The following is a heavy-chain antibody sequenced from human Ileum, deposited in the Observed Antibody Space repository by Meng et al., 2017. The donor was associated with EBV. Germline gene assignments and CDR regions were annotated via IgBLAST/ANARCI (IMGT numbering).Heavy chain of an antibody. CDR2: FSVYNGNT. Sequence: QVQLGPAGAEVKKPGASVKVSCKASGYTFTCYGISWVRQAPGQGLEWMGWFSVYNGNTIYAQKLQDRVTMTTDTSTSTAYMELRSLRSDDTAVYYCARGQNYYGSGSLIDYWGQGTLVTVSS. D-gene: IGHD3-10*01. CDR1: GYTFTCYG. J-gene: IGHJ4*02. CDR3: ARGQNYYGSGSLIDY. V-gene: IGHV1-18*01.